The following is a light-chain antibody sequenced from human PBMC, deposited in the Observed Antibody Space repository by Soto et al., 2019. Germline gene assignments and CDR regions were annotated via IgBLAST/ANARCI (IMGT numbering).Light chain of an antibody. J-gene: IGLJ3*02. CDR3: GTWDSSLSVWV. CDR2: DNN. V-gene: IGLV1-51*01. Sequence: QSVLTQPPSVSAAPGQKVTISCSGSGSNIGNNYVSWYQQLPGTAPKFLIYDNNKRPSGIPDRFSGSKSGTSATLAITGLQTGDEADYYCGTWDSSLSVWVFGGGTKLTVL. CDR1: GSNIGNNY.